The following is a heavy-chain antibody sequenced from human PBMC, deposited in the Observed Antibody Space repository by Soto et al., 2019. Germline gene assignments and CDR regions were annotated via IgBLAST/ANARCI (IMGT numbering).Heavy chain of an antibody. Sequence: GASVKVSGNASGYTVIDYYMHCVQQAPGQGFEWMGRISPRSGGTNHAPKFQGRVTMTWDTSLNTAYMELSSLISEDTAVYYCARPPGYISDWYYFDLWGQGTLVTVSS. CDR3: ARPPGYISDWYYFDL. CDR1: GYTVIDYY. J-gene: IGHJ4*02. V-gene: IGHV1-2*02. D-gene: IGHD3-9*01. CDR2: ISPRSGGT.